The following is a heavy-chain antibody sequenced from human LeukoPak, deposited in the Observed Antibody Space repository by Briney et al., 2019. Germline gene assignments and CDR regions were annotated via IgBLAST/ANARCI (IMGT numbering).Heavy chain of an antibody. J-gene: IGHJ4*02. CDR3: ASADQVYYDSSGYAQYFDY. D-gene: IGHD3-22*01. V-gene: IGHV3-48*03. CDR1: GFSFSDYE. CDR2: IDISGNTI. Sequence: GGSLRLSCAASGFSFSDYEMNWVRQAPGKGLEWLSHIDISGNTIHYADSVEGRFTISRDNAKNSLYLQMNSLRAEDTAVYYCASADQVYYDSSGYAQYFDYWGQGTLVTVSS.